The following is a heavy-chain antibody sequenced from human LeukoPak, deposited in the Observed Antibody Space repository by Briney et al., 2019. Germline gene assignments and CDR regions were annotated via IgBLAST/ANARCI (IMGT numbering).Heavy chain of an antibody. J-gene: IGHJ4*02. V-gene: IGHV3-21*01. D-gene: IGHD4/OR15-4a*01. CDR2: ISSSSSYT. CDR3: AKKSANPFDY. CDR1: GFIFSDYS. Sequence: GGSLRLSCAASGFIFSDYSLNWVRQAPGKGLEWVSSISSSSSYTKSADSVKGRFTISRDNSKNTLYLQMNSLRAEDTAVYYCAKKSANPFDYWGQGTLVTVSS.